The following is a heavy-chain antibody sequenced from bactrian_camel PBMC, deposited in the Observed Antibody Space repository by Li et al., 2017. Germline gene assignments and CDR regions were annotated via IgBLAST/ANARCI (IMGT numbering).Heavy chain of an antibody. CDR2: IDSVGTE. V-gene: IGHV3S53*01. Sequence: HVQLVESGGGSVQAGDSLQLTCTASGTGDSSYVMGWFRQAPGKEREAVAVIDSVGTEEYADFAKGRFTISKNNAKNTVNLQMNSLKPEDTAIYYCAADLRWCRSGYFDPHGRVGYWGQGTQVTV. CDR3: AADLRWCRSGYFDPHGRVGY. J-gene: IGHJ6*01. D-gene: IGHD2*01. CDR1: GTGDSSYV.